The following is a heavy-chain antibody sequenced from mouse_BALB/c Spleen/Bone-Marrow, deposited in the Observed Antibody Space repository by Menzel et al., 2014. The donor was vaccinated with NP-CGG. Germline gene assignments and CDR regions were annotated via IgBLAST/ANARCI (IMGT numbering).Heavy chain of an antibody. V-gene: IGHV6-6*01. CDR1: RFTFSDAW. D-gene: IGHD2-3*01. CDR2: IRSKAKNHAI. J-gene: IGHJ3*01. CDR3: TRGNFYDGYS. Sequence: EVHLVESGGGLVQPGGSMKLSCAASRFTFSDAWMDWVRQSPEKGLEWVAEIRSKAKNHAIYYAESVEGRFTISRDDSKRSVYLQMNSLRAEDTGIYYCTRGNFYDGYSWGQGTLVTVSA.